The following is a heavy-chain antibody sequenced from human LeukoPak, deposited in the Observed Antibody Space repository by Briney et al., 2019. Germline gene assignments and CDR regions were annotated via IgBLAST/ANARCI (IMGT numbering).Heavy chain of an antibody. CDR1: GFTFSSYG. D-gene: IGHD6-19*01. CDR3: AKDSLAVAGSPNYFDY. J-gene: IGHJ4*02. Sequence: GGSLRLSCAASGFTFSSYGMHWVRQAPGKGLEWVAVISYDGSNKYYADSVKGRFTTSRDNSKNTLYLQMNSLRAEDTAVYYCAKDSLAVAGSPNYFDYWGQGTLVTVSS. CDR2: ISYDGSNK. V-gene: IGHV3-30*18.